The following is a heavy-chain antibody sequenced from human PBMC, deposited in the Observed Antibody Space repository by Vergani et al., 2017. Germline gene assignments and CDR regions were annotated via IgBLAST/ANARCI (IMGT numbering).Heavy chain of an antibody. CDR3: AGGGAFWSDWYFDI. Sequence: EVQLVESGGGLVKPGGSLRLSCAASEFSFSSYSMNWVRRAPGKGLEWVSSVSTSSSYIYYADSVRGRFTISRDNAKNSLFLQMNSLRAEDTAVYYGAGGGAFWSDWYFDIWGRGTLVTVSS. V-gene: IGHV3-21*01. D-gene: IGHD3-3*01. CDR1: EFSFSSYS. J-gene: IGHJ2*01. CDR2: VSTSSSYI.